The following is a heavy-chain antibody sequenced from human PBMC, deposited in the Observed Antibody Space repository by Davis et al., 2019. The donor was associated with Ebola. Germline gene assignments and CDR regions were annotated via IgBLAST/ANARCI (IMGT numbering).Heavy chain of an antibody. CDR1: GFTFSSYG. J-gene: IGHJ6*04. CDR2: IWYDGSYK. Sequence: GESLKISCAASGFTFSSYGMHWVRQAPGKGLEWVAVIWYDGSYKYYADSVKGRFTISRDNSKNTLYLQMNSLRAEDTAVYYCARDRGEWELLGGMDVWGKGTTVTVSS. V-gene: IGHV3-33*01. D-gene: IGHD1-26*01. CDR3: ARDRGEWELLGGMDV.